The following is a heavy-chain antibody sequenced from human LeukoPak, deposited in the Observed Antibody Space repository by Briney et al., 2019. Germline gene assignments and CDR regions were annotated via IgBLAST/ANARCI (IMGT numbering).Heavy chain of an antibody. CDR3: ARANLGPWFARYYYYYMDV. Sequence: GASVKVPCKASGYTFTGYYMHWVRQAPGQGLEWMGWINPNSGGTNYAQKFQGRVTMTTDTSTSTAYKELRSLRSDDTAVYYCARANLGPWFARYYYYYMDVWGKGTTVTVSS. CDR1: GYTFTGYY. CDR2: INPNSGGT. D-gene: IGHD3-16*01. J-gene: IGHJ6*03. V-gene: IGHV1-2*02.